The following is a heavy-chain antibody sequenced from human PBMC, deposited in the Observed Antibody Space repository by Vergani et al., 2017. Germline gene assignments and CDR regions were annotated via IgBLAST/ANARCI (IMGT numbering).Heavy chain of an antibody. V-gene: IGHV3-23*04. Sequence: VQLVESGGGLVKPGGSLRLSCAASGFTFSDYYMSWIRKAPGKGLEWVSAISGSGGSTYYADSVKGRFTISRDNSKNTLYLQMNSLRAEDTAVYYCAKSLVGATPFDYWGQGTLVTVSS. CDR2: ISGSGGST. J-gene: IGHJ4*02. D-gene: IGHD1-26*01. CDR1: GFTFSDYY. CDR3: AKSLVGATPFDY.